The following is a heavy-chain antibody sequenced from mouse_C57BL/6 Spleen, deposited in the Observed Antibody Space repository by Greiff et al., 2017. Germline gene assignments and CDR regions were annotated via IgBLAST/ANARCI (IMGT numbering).Heavy chain of an antibody. J-gene: IGHJ2*01. CDR3: GSGGYGNYEY. CDR1: GYTFTDYN. D-gene: IGHD2-10*02. CDR2: INPNNGGT. Sequence: EVQLQQSGPELVKPGASVKMSCKASGYTFTDYNMHWVKQSHGKSLEWIGYINPNNGGTSYNQKFKGKATLTVNKSSSTAYMELRSLTSEDSAVYYCGSGGYGNYEYWGQGTTLTVSS. V-gene: IGHV1-22*01.